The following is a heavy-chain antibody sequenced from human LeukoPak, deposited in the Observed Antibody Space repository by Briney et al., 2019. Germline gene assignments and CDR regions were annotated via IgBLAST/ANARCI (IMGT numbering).Heavy chain of an antibody. J-gene: IGHJ3*02. CDR2: IYYSGST. D-gene: IGHD4-17*01. CDR3: ARVGDYGRAFDI. Sequence: SETLSLTCTVSGGSISSYYWSWIRQPPGKGLECIGYIYYSGSTNYNPSLKSRVTISVDTSKNQFSLKLNSVTAADTAVYYCARVGDYGRAFDIWGQGTMVTVSS. CDR1: GGSISSYY. V-gene: IGHV4-59*01.